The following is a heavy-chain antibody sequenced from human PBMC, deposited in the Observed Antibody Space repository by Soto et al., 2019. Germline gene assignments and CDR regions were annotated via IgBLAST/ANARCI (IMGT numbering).Heavy chain of an antibody. V-gene: IGHV3-21*01. CDR1: GFTFSSYI. Sequence: GGSLRLSCAASGFTFSSYIMNWVRQAPGKGLEWVSSISSSSNYIYYADSVKGRFTISRDNAKNSLYLQMNSLRAEDTSVYYCARATDFDYWGQGTPVTVSS. CDR3: ARATDFDY. J-gene: IGHJ4*02. CDR2: ISSSSNYI.